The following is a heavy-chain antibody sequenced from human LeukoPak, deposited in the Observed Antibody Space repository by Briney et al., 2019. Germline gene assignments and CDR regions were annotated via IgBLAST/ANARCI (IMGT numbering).Heavy chain of an antibody. Sequence: ASVKVSCKASGGTFSSYAISWVRQAPGQGREWMGGIIPIFGTSNYAQKFQGRVTITEDESRRTAYMEPSSLSSEDTAVYYCARESPPFTIFGVVRLVDAFDIWGQGTMVTVSS. V-gene: IGHV1-69*13. CDR1: GGTFSSYA. CDR3: ARESPPFTIFGVVRLVDAFDI. D-gene: IGHD3-3*01. J-gene: IGHJ3*02. CDR2: IIPIFGTS.